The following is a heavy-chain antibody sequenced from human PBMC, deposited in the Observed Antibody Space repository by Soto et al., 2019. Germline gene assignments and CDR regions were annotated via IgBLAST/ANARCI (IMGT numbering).Heavy chain of an antibody. J-gene: IGHJ5*02. CDR2: VYYSGSS. CDR3: AKLYCTSSTCYFPGWFDP. Sequence: TLSLTCTVSGDSISGGASFWSWIRQPPGKGLEWIANVYYSGSSYYNPSLKSRLTISVDTTKNQFSLQLKSMTAADTAVYYCAKLYCTSSTCYFPGWFDPWGQGTLVTVSS. V-gene: IGHV4-31*03. CDR1: GDSISGGASF. D-gene: IGHD2-2*01.